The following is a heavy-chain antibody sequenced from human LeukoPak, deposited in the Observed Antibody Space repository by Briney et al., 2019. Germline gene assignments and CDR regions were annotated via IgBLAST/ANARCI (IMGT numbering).Heavy chain of an antibody. V-gene: IGHV3-30-3*01. D-gene: IGHD4-17*01. CDR1: GFTFSSYA. J-gene: IGHJ1*01. CDR3: ARSPVTTVTNPYFQH. CDR2: ISYDGSNK. Sequence: GGSLRLSCAASGFTFSSYAMHWVRQAPGKGLEWVAVISYDGSNKYYADSVKGRFTISRDNSKNTLYLQMNSLRAEDTAVYYCARSPVTTVTNPYFQHWGQGTLVTVSS.